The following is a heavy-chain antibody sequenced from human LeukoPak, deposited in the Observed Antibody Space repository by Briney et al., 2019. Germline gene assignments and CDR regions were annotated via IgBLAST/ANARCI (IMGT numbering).Heavy chain of an antibody. D-gene: IGHD3-3*01. J-gene: IGHJ3*02. CDR2: INHSGST. CDR3: ARESDLYYDFWSGSPPGDAFDI. Sequence: SETLSLTCAVYGGSLSGYYWSWIRQPPGKGLEWIGEINHSGSTNYNPSLKSRVTISVDTSKNQFSLKLSSVTAADTAVYYCARESDLYYDFWSGSPPGDAFDIWGQGTMVTVSS. V-gene: IGHV4-34*01. CDR1: GGSLSGYY.